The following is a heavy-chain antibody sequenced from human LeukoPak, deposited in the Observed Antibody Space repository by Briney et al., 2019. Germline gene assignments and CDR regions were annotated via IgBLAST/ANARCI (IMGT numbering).Heavy chain of an antibody. CDR3: ARTYFYESSGYADY. D-gene: IGHD3-22*01. J-gene: IGHJ4*02. CDR1: GFTFSTYA. CDR2: ISGSDAGT. Sequence: GGSLRLSCAASGFTFSTYAMSWVRQSPGKGLEWVSAISGSDAGTYYADSVKGRFTMSRDNSRNTLYLQMNSLRVEDAALYYCARTYFYESSGYADYWGQGALVTVSS. V-gene: IGHV3-23*01.